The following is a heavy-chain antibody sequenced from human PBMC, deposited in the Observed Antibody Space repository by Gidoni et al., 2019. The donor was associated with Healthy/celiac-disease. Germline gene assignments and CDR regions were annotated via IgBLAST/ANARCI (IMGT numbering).Heavy chain of an antibody. CDR3: AKTSPRGSDTPTRGYMDV. CDR1: GFTFSSYA. J-gene: IGHJ6*03. D-gene: IGHD5-18*01. CDR2: ISGSGGST. V-gene: IGHV3-23*01. Sequence: EVQLLESGGGLVQPGGSLRLSCAASGFTFSSYAMSWVRQAPGKGLEWVSAISGSGGSTYYADSVKGRFTISRDNSKNTLYLQMNSLRAEDTAVYYCAKTSPRGSDTPTRGYMDVWGKGTTVTVSS.